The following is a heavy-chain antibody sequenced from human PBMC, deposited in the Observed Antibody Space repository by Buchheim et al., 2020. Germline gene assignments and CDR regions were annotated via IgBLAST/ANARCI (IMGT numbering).Heavy chain of an antibody. D-gene: IGHD3-3*01. CDR2: ISSSSSYI. Sequence: EVQLVESGGGLVQPGGSLRLSCAASGFTFSSYSMNWVRQAPGKGLEWVSYISSSSSYIYYADSVKGRFTISRDNAKNSLYLQMNSLRAEDTAVYYCARGHFDYDFWSGYYSWAYYYGMDVWGQGTT. V-gene: IGHV3-21*05. CDR3: ARGHFDYDFWSGYYSWAYYYGMDV. J-gene: IGHJ6*02. CDR1: GFTFSSYS.